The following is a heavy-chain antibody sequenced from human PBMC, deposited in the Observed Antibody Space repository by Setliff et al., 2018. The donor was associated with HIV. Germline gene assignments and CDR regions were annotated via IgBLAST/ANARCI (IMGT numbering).Heavy chain of an antibody. CDR1: GGSIRSGSYY. J-gene: IGHJ4*02. D-gene: IGHD1-26*01. Sequence: PSATLSLTCPVSGGSIRSGSYYWSWIRQHPEKGLEWIGYIYHSGSTYYNPSLKSRVSISIDMSKNQFYLKLNSVTAADTAVYYCARDEGAGPVDSWGRGTLVTVSS. CDR3: ARDEGAGPVDS. CDR2: IYHSGST. V-gene: IGHV4-31*03.